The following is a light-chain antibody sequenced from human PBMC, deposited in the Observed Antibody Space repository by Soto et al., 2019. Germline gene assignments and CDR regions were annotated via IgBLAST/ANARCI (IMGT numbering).Light chain of an antibody. J-gene: IGKJ1*01. V-gene: IGKV3-20*01. CDR3: QRYDSLRT. Sequence: EIVLTQSPGTLSLSPGERATLSCRASQSVSSSYLAWYQQKPGQAPRLVIYDTYIRATGIPARFSGSGSGTDFTLTITRLEAEDFAMYYCQRYDSLRTFGQGTKVDIK. CDR1: QSVSSSY. CDR2: DTY.